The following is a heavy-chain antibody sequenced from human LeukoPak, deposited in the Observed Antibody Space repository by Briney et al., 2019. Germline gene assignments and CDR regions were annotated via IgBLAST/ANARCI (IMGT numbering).Heavy chain of an antibody. CDR1: GFILSTYW. J-gene: IGHJ4*02. CDR3: ASWGAGGNS. Sequence: GGSLRLSCEASGFILSTYWMNWVRQVPGKGLDWVANINPDGSGKRYVDSVKGRFTIASDNADNSLSLQMNSLRAEDTAVYYCASWGAGGNSWGQGTLVTVSS. V-gene: IGHV3-7*01. CDR2: INPDGSGK. D-gene: IGHD3-16*01.